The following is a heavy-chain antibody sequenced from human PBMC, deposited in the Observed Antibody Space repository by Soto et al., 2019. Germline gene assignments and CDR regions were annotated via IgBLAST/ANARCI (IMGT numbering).Heavy chain of an antibody. J-gene: IGHJ4*02. CDR3: TRGPYGSGSPIAPYFFDY. CDR1: GFTFSSYD. D-gene: IGHD3-10*01. CDR2: IGTAGDT. Sequence: EVQLVESGGGLVQPGGSLRLSCAASGFTFSSYDMHWVRQATGKGLEWVSAIGTAGDTYYPGSVKGRFTISRENAKNSLYLQTSSLRAGDTAVYYFTRGPYGSGSPIAPYFFDYCGQGTLVAVSS. V-gene: IGHV3-13*01.